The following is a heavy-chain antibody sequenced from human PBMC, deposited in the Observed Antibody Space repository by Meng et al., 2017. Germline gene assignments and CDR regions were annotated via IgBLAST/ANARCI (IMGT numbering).Heavy chain of an antibody. CDR3: ARVGFEGIGTRGCRSIFFLDS. V-gene: IGHV4-39*07. Sequence: SETLSLTCTLSGDSLSSGTHYWGWIRQPPGKGLEWIGSVHHSGSRYDNPSLKSRVTRSLDTSKNQFSLKLKSVTAADTALSFCARVGFEGIGTRGCRSIFFLDSWGQGTLVTVSS. CDR1: GDSLSSGTHY. J-gene: IGHJ4*02. CDR2: VHHSGSR. D-gene: IGHD2-8*02.